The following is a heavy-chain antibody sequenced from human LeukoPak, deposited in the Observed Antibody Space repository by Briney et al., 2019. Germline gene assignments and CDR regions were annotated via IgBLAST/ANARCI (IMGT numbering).Heavy chain of an antibody. J-gene: IGHJ5*02. CDR2: IYYSGST. CDR3: ARGLRVRGVVLWRNWFDP. V-gene: IGHV4-39*07. Sequence: SETLSLTCTVSGGSISSSSYYWGWIRQPPGKGLEWIGSIYYSGSTYYNPSLKSRVTISVDTSKNQFSLKLSSVTAADTAVYYCARGLRVRGVVLWRNWFDPWGQGTLVTVSS. CDR1: GGSISSSSYY. D-gene: IGHD3-10*01.